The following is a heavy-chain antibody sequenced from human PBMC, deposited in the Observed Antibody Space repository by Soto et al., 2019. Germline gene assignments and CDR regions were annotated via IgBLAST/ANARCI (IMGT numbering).Heavy chain of an antibody. CDR3: ARGRREDVFNI. CDR1: GGAIGSHY. V-gene: IGHV4-59*11. J-gene: IGHJ3*02. CDR2: IYYRGTT. D-gene: IGHD1-26*01. Sequence: QVQLQESGPGLVKASETLSLTCIISGGAIGSHYWSWIRQPPGKALEWIGYIYYRGTTRYNPSLKSRLTLSVDTSTKQFSLNLTSVTAADTATYYCARGRREDVFNIWGQGTVVTVSS.